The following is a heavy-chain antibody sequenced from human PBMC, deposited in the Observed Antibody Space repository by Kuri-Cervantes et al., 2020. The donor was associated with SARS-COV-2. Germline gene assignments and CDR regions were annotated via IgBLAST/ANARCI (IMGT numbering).Heavy chain of an antibody. CDR2: ISAYNGNT. CDR3: ARLPDYYDSSGLDY. D-gene: IGHD3-22*01. Sequence: ASVQVSCKASGYTFTSYGISWVRPAPGQGLDWMGWISAYNGNTNYAQKLQGRVTMTTDTSTSTAYMELSSLISKDKAVYYCARLPDYYDSSGLDYWGQGTLVTVSS. CDR1: GYTFTSYG. V-gene: IGHV1-18*01. J-gene: IGHJ4*02.